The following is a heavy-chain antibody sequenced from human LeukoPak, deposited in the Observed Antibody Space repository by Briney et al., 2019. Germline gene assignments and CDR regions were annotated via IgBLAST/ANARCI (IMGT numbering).Heavy chain of an antibody. Sequence: GGSLRLSCAASGXTFSSYWMSWVRQAPGKGLEWVANIKQDGSEKYYVDSVKGRFTISRDNAKNSLYLQMNSLRAEDTAVYYCARDGGFGGYCSSTSCPIDYWGQGTLVTVSS. CDR2: IKQDGSEK. CDR3: ARDGGFGGYCSSTSCPIDY. V-gene: IGHV3-7*05. D-gene: IGHD2-2*01. J-gene: IGHJ4*02. CDR1: GXTFSSYW.